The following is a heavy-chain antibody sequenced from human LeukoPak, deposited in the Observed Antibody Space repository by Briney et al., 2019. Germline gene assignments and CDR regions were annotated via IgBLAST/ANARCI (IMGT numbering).Heavy chain of an antibody. CDR3: AKDRRVDLPEYYFDY. J-gene: IGHJ4*02. Sequence: GASVKVSCKSSGGTFSSYAISWVRQAPGQGLEWMGGIIPIFGTANYAQKFQGRVTITADESTSTAYMELSSLRSEDTAVYYCAKDRRVDLPEYYFDYWGQGTLVTVSS. CDR1: GGTFSSYA. V-gene: IGHV1-69*13. D-gene: IGHD3-3*01. CDR2: IIPIFGTA.